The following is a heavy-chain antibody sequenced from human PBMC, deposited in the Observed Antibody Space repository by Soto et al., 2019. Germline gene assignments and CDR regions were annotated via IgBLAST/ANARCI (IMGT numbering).Heavy chain of an antibody. CDR1: GYSFTSYW. CDR2: IYPGDSDT. D-gene: IGHD2-15*01. CDR3: ASGHCSGGSCYSTAEYFQH. J-gene: IGHJ1*01. Sequence: GESLKISCKGSGYSFTSYWIGWVRQMPGKGLEWMGIIYPGDSDTRYSPSFQGQVTISADKSISTAYLQWSSLKASDTAMYYGASGHCSGGSCYSTAEYFQHWGQGTLVTVSS. V-gene: IGHV5-51*01.